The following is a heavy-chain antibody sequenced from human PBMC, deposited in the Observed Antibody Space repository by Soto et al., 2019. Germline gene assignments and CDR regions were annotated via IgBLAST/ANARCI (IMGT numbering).Heavy chain of an antibody. D-gene: IGHD6-19*01. CDR3: ARGATVGASSGSEAFDI. J-gene: IGHJ3*02. Sequence: QVQLVQSGAEVKKPGASVKVSCKASGYTFTSYDINWVRQATGQGLEWMGWMNPNSGNTGYAQKFQGRVSMTSNTSKRTAYMELGSLRAEDTAVYYCARGATVGASSGSEAFDIWGQGTMVTVSS. CDR1: GYTFTSYD. CDR2: MNPNSGNT. V-gene: IGHV1-8*01.